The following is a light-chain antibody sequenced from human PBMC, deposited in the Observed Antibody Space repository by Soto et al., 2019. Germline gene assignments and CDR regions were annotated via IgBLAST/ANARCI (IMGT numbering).Light chain of an antibody. J-gene: IGLJ2*01. Sequence: QSALTHPASVSGSPGKSITISCTGPSSDVGSYNLVSWYQQHPGKAPKLMIYEGSKRPSGVSNRFSGSKSGNTASLTISGLQAEDEADYYCCSFKVFGGGTKLTV. CDR3: CSFKV. CDR2: EGS. V-gene: IGLV2-23*01. CDR1: SSDVGSYNL.